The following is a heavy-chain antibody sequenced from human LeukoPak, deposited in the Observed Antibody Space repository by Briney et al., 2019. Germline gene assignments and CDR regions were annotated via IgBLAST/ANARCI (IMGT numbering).Heavy chain of an antibody. CDR3: ARSTTVDSDY. J-gene: IGHJ4*02. D-gene: IGHD4-23*01. CDR1: GYTFTGYY. V-gene: IGHV1-2*02. Sequence: GASVKASCKASGYTFTGYYMHWVRQAPGQGLEWMGWINPNSGGTNYAQKFQGRVTMTRDTSISTAYMALSRLRSDDTAVYYCARSTTVDSDYWGQGTLVTVSS. CDR2: INPNSGGT.